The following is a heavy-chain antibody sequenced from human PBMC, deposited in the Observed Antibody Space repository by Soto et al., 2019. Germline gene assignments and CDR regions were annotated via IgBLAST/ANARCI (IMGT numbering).Heavy chain of an antibody. CDR1: GFTFSDYY. D-gene: IGHD4-17*01. Sequence: PGRSLRLSCAASGFTFSDYYMSWIRQAPGKGLEWVSYISSSSSYTNYADSVKGRFTISRDNAKNSLYLQMNSLRAEDTAVYYCARVEVDYGDYVDYYYYGMDVWGQGTTVTVSS. CDR2: ISSSSSYT. V-gene: IGHV3-11*06. J-gene: IGHJ6*02. CDR3: ARVEVDYGDYVDYYYYGMDV.